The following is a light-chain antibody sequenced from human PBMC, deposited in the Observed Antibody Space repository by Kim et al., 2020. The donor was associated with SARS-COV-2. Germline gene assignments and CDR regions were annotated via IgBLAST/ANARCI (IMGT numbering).Light chain of an antibody. Sequence: APGERATHSCRASQSVSSNYLAWYQQKPGQAPRLLIYGASSRATGIPDRFSGSGSGTDFTLTITRLEPEDFAVYYCQKYSSSPATFGQGTKVDIK. CDR1: QSVSSNY. V-gene: IGKV3-20*01. CDR3: QKYSSSPAT. J-gene: IGKJ1*01. CDR2: GAS.